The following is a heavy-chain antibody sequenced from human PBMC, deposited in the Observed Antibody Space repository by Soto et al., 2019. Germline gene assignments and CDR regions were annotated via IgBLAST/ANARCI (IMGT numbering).Heavy chain of an antibody. J-gene: IGHJ3*01. V-gene: IGHV3-74*01. D-gene: IGHD3-22*01. CDR3: VRDRGFYDGRGYASPGDAFDV. CDR2: ISLDGSRT. CDR1: GFTFSTYW. Sequence: EVQLVESGGGLVQPGGSLRLSCAVSGFTFSTYWMHWVRQVPGKGLVWVSRISLDGSRTSYADSVKGRFTISRDNAKNTLYLQMRSLRAEDSAVYFCVRDRGFYDGRGYASPGDAFDVWGQGTVVSVSS.